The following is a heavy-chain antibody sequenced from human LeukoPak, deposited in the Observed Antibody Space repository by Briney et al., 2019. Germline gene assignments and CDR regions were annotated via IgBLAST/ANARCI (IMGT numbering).Heavy chain of an antibody. J-gene: IGHJ6*03. V-gene: IGHV1-69*05. CDR1: GGTFRTYS. CDR2: IIPIFGTP. CDR3: ARVDRYHFYLDV. Sequence: TVKVSCKASGGTFRTYSVTWVRQAPGQGLEWMGGIIPIFGTPNYAQKFQGRVKVTTDDATGTAYMELSSLMSEDTAIYYCARVDRYHFYLDVWGKGTPVTVSS.